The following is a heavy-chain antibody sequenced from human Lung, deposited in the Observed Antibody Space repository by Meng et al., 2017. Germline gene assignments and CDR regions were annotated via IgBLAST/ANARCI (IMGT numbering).Heavy chain of an antibody. CDR3: ARGPTTMAHDFDY. CDR1: GGSFSDYY. Sequence: QLQQWGAGLLKPTETLSLTCVVSGGSFSDYYWSWIRQPPGKGLEWIGEINHSGSTNYNPSLESRATISVDTSQNNLSLKLSSVTAADSAVYYCARGPTTMAHDFDYWGQGTLVTVSS. V-gene: IGHV4-34*01. CDR2: INHSGST. D-gene: IGHD4-11*01. J-gene: IGHJ4*02.